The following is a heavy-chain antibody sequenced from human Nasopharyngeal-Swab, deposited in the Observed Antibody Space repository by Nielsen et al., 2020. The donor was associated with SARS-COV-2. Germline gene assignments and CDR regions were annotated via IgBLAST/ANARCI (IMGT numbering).Heavy chain of an antibody. CDR1: GGSFGGYY. Sequence: SETLSLTCAVYGGSFGGYYWSWIRQPPGKGLEWIGEINHSGSTNYNPSLKSRVTISVDTSKNQFSLKLSSVTAADTAVYYCARGLSILTGYYPFYYYGMDVWGQGTTVTVSS. V-gene: IGHV4-34*01. CDR3: ARGLSILTGYYPFYYYGMDV. D-gene: IGHD3-9*01. CDR2: INHSGST. J-gene: IGHJ6*02.